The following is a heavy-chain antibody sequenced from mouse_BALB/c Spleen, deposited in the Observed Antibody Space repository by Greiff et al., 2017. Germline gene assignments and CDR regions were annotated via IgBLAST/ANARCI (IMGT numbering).Heavy chain of an antibody. D-gene: IGHD2-14*01. J-gene: IGHJ2*01. CDR1: GYTFTSYW. CDR2: IYPSDSYT. V-gene: IGHV1-69*02. Sequence: VQLQQPGAELVRPGASLKLSCKASGYTFTSYWINWVKQRPGQGLEWIGNIYPSDSYTNYNQKFKDKATLTVDKSSSTAYMQLSSPTSEDSAVYYCTRHRYDDGGYWGQGTTLTVSS. CDR3: TRHRYDDGGY.